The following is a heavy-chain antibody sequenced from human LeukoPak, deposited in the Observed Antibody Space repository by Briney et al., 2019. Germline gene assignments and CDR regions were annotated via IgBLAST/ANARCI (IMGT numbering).Heavy chain of an antibody. J-gene: IGHJ4*02. CDR3: VKEKLGCRWCTFVH. CDR1: GFTFDTYS. D-gene: IGHD2-21*01. Sequence: GGSLRLSCAASGFTFDTYSMHWVRHPPGKGLEWVSLINRDGGTTYYSDSVKGRFTISRDNSKNSLYLQMNSLRTEDTALYYCVKEKLGCRWCTFVHWGEGTLVTVSS. V-gene: IGHV3-43*01. CDR2: INRDGGTT.